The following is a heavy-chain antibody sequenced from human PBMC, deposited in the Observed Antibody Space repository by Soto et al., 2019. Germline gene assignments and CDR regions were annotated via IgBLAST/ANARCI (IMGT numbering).Heavy chain of an antibody. Sequence: QITLKESGPTLVKPTQTLTLTCTFSGFSLSTSGVGVGWIRQPPGKALEWHALIYWDDDKRYSPSLKSRLTITKDTSKNQVVLTMTNMDPVDTATYYCAHFRYYYDSSGYYDYGMDVWGQGTTVTVSS. CDR3: AHFRYYYDSSGYYDYGMDV. J-gene: IGHJ6*02. V-gene: IGHV2-5*02. CDR1: GFSLSTSGVG. D-gene: IGHD3-22*01. CDR2: IYWDDDK.